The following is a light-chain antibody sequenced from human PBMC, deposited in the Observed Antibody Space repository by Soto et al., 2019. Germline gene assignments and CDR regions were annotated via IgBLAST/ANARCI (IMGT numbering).Light chain of an antibody. CDR1: QSVNSN. V-gene: IGKV3D-15*01. J-gene: IGKJ4*01. CDR3: QQYNNWPLT. Sequence: EVVMTQAPGTLSVSPGEIATLSCSASQSVNSNLAWHQQDLGQAPRLLIYSASTRATGIPARFSGSGSGTYFTLTISSLLSEDFAVYSCQQYNNWPLTFGGGTKVNI. CDR2: SAS.